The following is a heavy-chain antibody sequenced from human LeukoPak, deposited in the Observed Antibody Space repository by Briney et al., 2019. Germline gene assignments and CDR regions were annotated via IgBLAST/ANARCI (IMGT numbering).Heavy chain of an antibody. J-gene: IGHJ6*02. CDR1: GGSISSGGYY. Sequence: SQTLSLTCTVSGGSISSGGYYWSWIRQHPGKGLEWIGYIYYSGSTYYNPSLKSRVTISVDTSKNQFSLKLSSVTAADTAVYYCARAIVVVPAAIKYYYYYYSMDVWGQGTTVTVSS. CDR2: IYYSGST. V-gene: IGHV4-31*03. CDR3: ARAIVVVPAAIKYYYYYYSMDV. D-gene: IGHD2-2*02.